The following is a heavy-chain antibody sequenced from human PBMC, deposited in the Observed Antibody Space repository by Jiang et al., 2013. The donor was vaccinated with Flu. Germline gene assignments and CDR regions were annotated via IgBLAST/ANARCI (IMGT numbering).Heavy chain of an antibody. J-gene: IGHJ5*01. Sequence: QSGSELKKPGASVKVSCRASEYTFSNYAMNWLRQAPGQGLEWMGWINTKTGNPTYARGFAGRFVFSLDTSVSTAYLQTSNLKAEDTAVYYCARGGRNWNDFWGQGTLVTVSS. CDR1: EYTFSNYA. CDR3: ARGGRNWNDF. V-gene: IGHV7-4-1*02. CDR2: INTKTGNP.